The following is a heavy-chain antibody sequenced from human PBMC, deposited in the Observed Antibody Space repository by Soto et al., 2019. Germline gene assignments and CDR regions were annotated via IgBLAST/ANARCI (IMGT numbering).Heavy chain of an antibody. V-gene: IGHV1-3*01. CDR1: GYTFTSYA. CDR2: INAGNGNT. D-gene: IGHD3-3*01. CDR3: ARGGSYYDFWSGYSSYYYMDV. J-gene: IGHJ6*03. Sequence: ASVKVSCKASGYTFTSYAMHWVRQAPGQRLEWMGWINAGNGNTKYSQKFQGRVTITRDTSASTAYIELSSLRSEDTAVYYCARGGSYYDFWSGYSSYYYMDVWGKGTTVTVSS.